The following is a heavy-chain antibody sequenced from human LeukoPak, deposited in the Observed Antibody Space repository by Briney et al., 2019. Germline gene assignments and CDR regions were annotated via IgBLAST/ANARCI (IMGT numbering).Heavy chain of an antibody. CDR2: ISHGGTT. CDR3: ARDKDFGFDY. V-gene: IGHV4-59*12. Sequence: PSETLSLTCTVSGGSISSDYWSWIRQPPGKGLEWIGYISHGGTTSYNPSLQSRVTISVDTSKNQFSLKVSSVNAADTAVYYCARDKDFGFDYWGQGTLVTVSS. D-gene: IGHD3-10*01. CDR1: GGSISSDY. J-gene: IGHJ4*02.